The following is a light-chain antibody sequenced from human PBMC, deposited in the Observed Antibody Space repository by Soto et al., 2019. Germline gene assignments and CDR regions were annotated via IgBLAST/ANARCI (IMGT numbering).Light chain of an antibody. V-gene: IGKV1-16*01. J-gene: IGKJ5*01. CDR1: QDINNY. Sequence: DIQMTQSPPSLSASVGDRVTITCRASQDINNYLAWLQQKPGKAPKSLISAASTLQSGVPSRFSGSGSGTEFTLTISNLQPEDFATYYCQQYASYPITFGQGTRLEIK. CDR3: QQYASYPIT. CDR2: AAS.